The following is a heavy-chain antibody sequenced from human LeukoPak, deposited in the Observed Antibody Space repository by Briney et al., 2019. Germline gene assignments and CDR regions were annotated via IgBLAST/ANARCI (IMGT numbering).Heavy chain of an antibody. CDR3: AKPVVTGYDAFDI. Sequence: PGGSLRLSCAASGFTFSSYGMHWVRQAPGKGLEWVAVISYDGSNKYYADSVKGRFTISRDNSKNTLYLQMNSLRAEDTAVYYCAKPVVTGYDAFDIWGQGTMVTVSS. J-gene: IGHJ3*02. CDR1: GFTFSSYG. V-gene: IGHV3-30*18. D-gene: IGHD4-23*01. CDR2: ISYDGSNK.